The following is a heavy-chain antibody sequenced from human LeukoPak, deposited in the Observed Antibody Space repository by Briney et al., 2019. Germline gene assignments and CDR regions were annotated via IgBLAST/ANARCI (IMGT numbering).Heavy chain of an antibody. D-gene: IGHD4-17*01. V-gene: IGHV4-34*01. CDR1: GGSFSGYY. CDR2: INHSGST. CDR3: ARGHGRHPHPPYGMDV. Sequence: SETLSLTCAVYGGSFSGYYWSWIRQPPGKGLEWIGEINHSGSTNYNPSLKSRVTISVDTSKNLFSLKLSSVTAADTAVYYCARGHGRHPHPPYGMDVWGQGTTVTVSS. J-gene: IGHJ6*02.